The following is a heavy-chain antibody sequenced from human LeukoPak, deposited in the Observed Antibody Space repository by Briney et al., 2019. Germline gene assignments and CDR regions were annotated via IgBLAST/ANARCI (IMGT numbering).Heavy chain of an antibody. J-gene: IGHJ4*02. Sequence: GGSLRLSCAASGFTFSSYAMSWVRQAPGKGLEWVSSISGSGGNTYYADSVKGRFTISRDNSENMLYLQMNSLRAEDTAVYYCAKDLYYGYYFDNWGQGTLVTVSS. V-gene: IGHV3-23*01. CDR3: AKDLYYGYYFDN. CDR1: GFTFSSYA. CDR2: ISGSGGNT. D-gene: IGHD3-16*01.